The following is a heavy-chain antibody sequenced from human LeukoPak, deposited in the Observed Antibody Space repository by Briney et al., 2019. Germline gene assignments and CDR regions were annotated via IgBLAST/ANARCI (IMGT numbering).Heavy chain of an antibody. Sequence: KPSETLSLTCTVSGGSISSYYWSWIRQPPGKGLEWIGYIYYSGSTNYNPSLKSRFTISVDTSKNQFSLKLSSVTAADTAVYYCARFGSSGCAPFDLWGRGTLVTVSS. CDR3: ARFGSSGCAPFDL. J-gene: IGHJ2*01. CDR1: GGSISSYY. V-gene: IGHV4-59*08. D-gene: IGHD6-19*01. CDR2: IYYSGST.